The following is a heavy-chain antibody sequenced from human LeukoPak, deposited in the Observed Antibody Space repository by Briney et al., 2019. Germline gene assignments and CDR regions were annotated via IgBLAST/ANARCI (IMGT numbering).Heavy chain of an antibody. CDR2: TYYRSRRYN. Sequence: SQTLSLTCAISGDSLSSDSASWTWIRQSPSRGLEWLGRTYYRSRRYNDYATSVKTRESINPDTSNNQFSLQLNSVTPEDTAVYYCARDRPEPGLDSRGLDYWRQGTLVTVSS. J-gene: IGHJ4*02. V-gene: IGHV6-1*01. CDR3: ARDRPEPGLDSRGLDY. CDR1: GDSLSSDSAS. D-gene: IGHD6-19*01.